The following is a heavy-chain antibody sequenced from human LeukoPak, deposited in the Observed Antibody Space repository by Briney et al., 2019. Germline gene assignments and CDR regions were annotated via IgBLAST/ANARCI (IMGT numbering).Heavy chain of an antibody. V-gene: IGHV4-38-2*02. D-gene: IGHD6-13*01. CDR2: IYHSGST. CDR1: GYSISSGYY. J-gene: IGHJ5*02. CDR3: ARDARAAFDP. Sequence: SETLSLTCTVSGYSISSGYYWGWIRQPPGKGLEWIGSIYHSGSTYYNPSLKSRVTIPVDTSKNQFSLKLSSVTAADTAVYYCARDARAAFDPWGQGTLVTVSS.